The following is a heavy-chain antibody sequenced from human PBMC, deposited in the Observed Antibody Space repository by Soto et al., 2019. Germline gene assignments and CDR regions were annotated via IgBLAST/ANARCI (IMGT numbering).Heavy chain of an antibody. J-gene: IGHJ4*02. Sequence: SETLSLTCAVSGGSFTSNNWWTWVRQPPGQGLEWIGENYRTGSTNYNPSLKSRVTISLDKSENQFSLKATSLTAADTAVYYCASRDPGTSVDYWGQGSLVTVSS. D-gene: IGHD1-7*01. CDR1: GGSFTSNNW. CDR3: ASRDPGTSVDY. V-gene: IGHV4-4*02. CDR2: NYRTGST.